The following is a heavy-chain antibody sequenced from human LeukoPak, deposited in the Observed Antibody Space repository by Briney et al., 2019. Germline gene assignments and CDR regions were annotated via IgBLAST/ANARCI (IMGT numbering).Heavy chain of an antibody. Sequence: GGSLRLSCAASGFTFGSYSMNWVRQAPGKGLEWVSSISSSSDYIYYTDAVKGRFTISRDNAKKSLYLQVNSLRAEDTAVYYCTRALHFDWLSAFWGQGTLVTVSS. CDR3: TRALHFDWLSAF. D-gene: IGHD3-9*01. V-gene: IGHV3-21*01. CDR2: ISSSSDYI. CDR1: GFTFGSYS. J-gene: IGHJ4*02.